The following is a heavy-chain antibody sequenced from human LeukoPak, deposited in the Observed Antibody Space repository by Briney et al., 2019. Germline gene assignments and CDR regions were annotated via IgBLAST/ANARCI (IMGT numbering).Heavy chain of an antibody. D-gene: IGHD3-10*01. CDR2: IYYSGST. CDR3: AGRDRGGSWY. J-gene: IGHJ4*02. V-gene: IGHV4-59*01. CDR1: GGSISSYY. Sequence: KPSETLSPTCTVSGGSISSYYWSWIRQPPGKGLEWIGYIYYSGSTNYNPSLKSRVTISVDTSKNQFSLKLSSVTAADTAVYYCAGRDRGGSWYWGQGTLVTVSS.